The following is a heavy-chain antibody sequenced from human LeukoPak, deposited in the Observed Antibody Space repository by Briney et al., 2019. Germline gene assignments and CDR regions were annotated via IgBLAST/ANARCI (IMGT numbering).Heavy chain of an antibody. V-gene: IGHV3-30*18. CDR1: GFTFSSYG. Sequence: GGSLRLSCTASGFTFSSYGMHWVRQAPGKGLEWVAVISYDGSNKYYADSVKGRFTISRDNSKNTLYLQMNSLRAEDTAVYYCAKDTSGPFDYWGQGTLVTVSS. CDR2: ISYDGSNK. CDR3: AKDTSGPFDY. D-gene: IGHD3-3*01. J-gene: IGHJ4*02.